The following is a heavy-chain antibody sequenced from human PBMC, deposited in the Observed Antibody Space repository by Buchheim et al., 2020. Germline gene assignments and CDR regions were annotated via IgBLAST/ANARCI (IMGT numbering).Heavy chain of an antibody. J-gene: IGHJ1*01. V-gene: IGHV3-48*02. D-gene: IGHD3-10*01. CDR2: LSSSSSTI. CDR3: ARGQGLLWFGEILPH. CDR1: GFTFSSYA. Sequence: EVQLLESGGGLVQPGGSLRLSCAASGFTFSSYAMSWVRQAPGKGLEWVAYLSSSSSTIYYADSVKGRFTISRDNAKNSLYLQMNSLRDEDTAVYYCARGQGLLWFGEILPHWGQGTL.